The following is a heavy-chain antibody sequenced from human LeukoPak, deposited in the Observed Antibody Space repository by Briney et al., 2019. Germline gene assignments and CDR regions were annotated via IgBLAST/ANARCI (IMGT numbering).Heavy chain of an antibody. D-gene: IGHD2-2*01. CDR3: ARDVGDAENCSSTSCYYYYYYYMDV. J-gene: IGHJ6*03. CDR2: INPNSGGT. V-gene: IGHV1-2*02. Sequence: ASVKVSCKASGYTFTGYYMHWVRQAPGQGLEWMGWINPNSGGTNYAQKFQGRVTMTRDMSTSTVYMELSSLRSEDTAVYYCARDVGDAENCSSTSCYYYYYYYMDVWGKGTTVTVSS. CDR1: GYTFTGYY.